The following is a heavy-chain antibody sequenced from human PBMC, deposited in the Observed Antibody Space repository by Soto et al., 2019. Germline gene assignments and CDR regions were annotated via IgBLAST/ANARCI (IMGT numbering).Heavy chain of an antibody. Sequence: ASVKVSCKASGYTFTGYYMHWVRQAPGQGLEWMGWINPNSGGTNYAQKFQGRVTMTRDTSISTAYMELSRLRSDNTAVYYCARGLRFLEWLSGMDVWGQGTTVTVSS. CDR3: ARGLRFLEWLSGMDV. V-gene: IGHV1-2*02. D-gene: IGHD3-3*01. CDR1: GYTFTGYY. CDR2: INPNSGGT. J-gene: IGHJ6*02.